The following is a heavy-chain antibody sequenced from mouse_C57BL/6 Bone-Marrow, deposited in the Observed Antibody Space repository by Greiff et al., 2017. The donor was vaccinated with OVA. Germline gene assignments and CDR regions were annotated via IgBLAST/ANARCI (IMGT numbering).Heavy chain of an antibody. Sequence: QVQLQQSGAELVRPGTSVKVSCKASGYAFTNYLIEWVKQRPGQGLEWIGVINPGSGGTNYNEKFKGKATLTADKSSSTAYMQLSSLTSEDSAVYFCAIFYYGSSDWGQGTTLTVSS. D-gene: IGHD1-1*01. CDR2: INPGSGGT. V-gene: IGHV1-54*01. J-gene: IGHJ2*01. CDR3: AIFYYGSSD. CDR1: GYAFTNYL.